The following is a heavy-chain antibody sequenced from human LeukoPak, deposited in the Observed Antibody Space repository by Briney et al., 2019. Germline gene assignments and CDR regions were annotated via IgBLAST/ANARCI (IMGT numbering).Heavy chain of an antibody. J-gene: IGHJ4*02. CDR2: IDPSDSYT. CDR1: GYSFTSYW. CDR3: ARQHPLTGYYWVY. Sequence: GASLKICCKGSGYSFTSYWISWVRQMAGKGLEWMGMIDPSDSYTNYSPSFQGHVTISADKSISTAYLQWSSLKASDTAMYYCARQHPLTGYYWVYWGQGTLVTVSS. V-gene: IGHV5-10-1*01. D-gene: IGHD3-9*01.